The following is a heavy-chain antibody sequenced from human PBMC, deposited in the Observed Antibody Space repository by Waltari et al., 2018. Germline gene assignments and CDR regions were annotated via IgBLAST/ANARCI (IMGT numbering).Heavy chain of an antibody. CDR1: GYTLTELS. D-gene: IGHD1-1*01. V-gene: IGHV1-24*01. CDR2: CDSEDGET. Sequence: QVQLVQSGAEVKKPGASVKVSCKVSGYTLTELSIHCVRQAPGKGLEWMGGCDSEDGETIYAQKFQARVTMTEDTSTDTAYMELSSLRSEDTAVYYCATEAPGTGAFDYWGQGTLVTVSS. J-gene: IGHJ4*02. CDR3: ATEAPGTGAFDY.